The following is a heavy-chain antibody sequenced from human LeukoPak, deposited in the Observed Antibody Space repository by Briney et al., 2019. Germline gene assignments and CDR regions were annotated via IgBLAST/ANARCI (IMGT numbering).Heavy chain of an antibody. V-gene: IGHV1-2*02. D-gene: IGHD3-10*01. CDR1: GNTFTDCY. CDR2: INTNSGGT. CDR3: ARGYPNYYGP. J-gene: IGHJ3*01. Sequence: GASVKVSCKASGNTFTDCYLHWVRQAPGRGLEWVGWINTNSGGTRYAQKFQGRVTMTRDTSISTAYLELSGLTSDDTAVYYCARGYPNYYGPWGQGTTVTVSS.